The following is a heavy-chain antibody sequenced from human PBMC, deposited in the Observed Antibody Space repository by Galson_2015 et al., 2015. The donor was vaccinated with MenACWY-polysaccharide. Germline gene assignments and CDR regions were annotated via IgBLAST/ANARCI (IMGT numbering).Heavy chain of an antibody. CDR2: IWSDGSNK. Sequence: SLRLSCAASGFTFRRYGMHWVRQGPGKGLEWVAVIWSDGSNKNYADSVKGRFTISRDNSKNTLYLQMNSLRAEDTAVYYCARSSVVVVTDTQGFDSRGQGTLVTVSS. V-gene: IGHV3-33*01. CDR3: ARSSVVVVTDTQGFDS. D-gene: IGHD2-15*01. J-gene: IGHJ4*02. CDR1: GFTFRRYG.